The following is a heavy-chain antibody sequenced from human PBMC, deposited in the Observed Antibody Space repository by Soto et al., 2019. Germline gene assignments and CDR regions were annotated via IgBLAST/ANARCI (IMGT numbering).Heavy chain of an antibody. D-gene: IGHD6-19*01. CDR3: ARDPVVAGIIYYYYRMDV. CDR1: GDSVSSNSAA. Sequence: PSQTLSLTCAISGDSVSSNSAAWNWIRQSPSRGLEWLGRTYYRSKWYNDYAVSVKSRITINPDTSKNQFSLQLNSVTPEDTAVYYCARDPVVAGIIYYYYRMDVRGQRTTVTVSS. CDR2: TYYRSKWYN. V-gene: IGHV6-1*01. J-gene: IGHJ6*02.